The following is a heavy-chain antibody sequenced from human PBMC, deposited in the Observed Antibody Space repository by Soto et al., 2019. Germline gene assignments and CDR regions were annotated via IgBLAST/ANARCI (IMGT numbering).Heavy chain of an antibody. Sequence: QVQLVQSGAEVKKPGASVKVSCKASGYTFTSYGISWVRQAPGQGLERMGWISAYNGNTNYAQKLQGRVTMTTDTSTSTAYMELRSLRSDDTAVYYCARAGMSGSYHPYYYYYMDVWGKGTTVTVSS. CDR1: GYTFTSYG. D-gene: IGHD3-10*01. CDR2: ISAYNGNT. V-gene: IGHV1-18*01. CDR3: ARAGMSGSYHPYYYYYMDV. J-gene: IGHJ6*03.